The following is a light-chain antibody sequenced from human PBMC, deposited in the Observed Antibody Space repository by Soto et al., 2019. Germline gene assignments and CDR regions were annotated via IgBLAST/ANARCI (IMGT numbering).Light chain of an antibody. CDR2: AAS. CDR3: EQYYSTPPEIT. Sequence: DIQMTQSPSSLSASVGDRVTITCRASQGISNYLAWYQQKPGKVPKLLIYAASTLQSGVPSRFSGSGSGTAFTLTISSLQREDFATYYCEQYYSTPPEITFGQGTRLEI. CDR1: QGISNY. J-gene: IGKJ5*01. V-gene: IGKV1-27*01.